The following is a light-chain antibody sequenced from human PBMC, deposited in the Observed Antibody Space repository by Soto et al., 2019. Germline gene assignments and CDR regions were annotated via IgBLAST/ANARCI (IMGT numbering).Light chain of an antibody. J-gene: IGLJ1*01. CDR1: RSDVGGYNY. CDR3: SSYTDHSTLV. CDR2: EVS. Sequence: QSALTQPASVSGSPGKSITISFTGTRSDVGGYNYVPWYQQHPDKAPKLILYEVSNRPSGVSNRFSGSKSGNTASLTISGLQTEDGADYYCSSYTDHSTLVFGTGTKLTVL. V-gene: IGLV2-14*01.